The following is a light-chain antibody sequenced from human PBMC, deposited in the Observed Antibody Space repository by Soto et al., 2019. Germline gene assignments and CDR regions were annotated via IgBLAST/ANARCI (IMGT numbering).Light chain of an antibody. CDR3: MQTLQAPFT. Sequence: IVMTQSPLSLSVTPGEPASISCRSSQSLLHSNGYNCLDWYLQKPGQSPQLLLYFGSNRASGVPDKFSGSGSGTDCTLKISRVEAEDVGIYYCMQTLQAPFTFRQRTSLEIK. CDR1: QSLLHSNGYNC. CDR2: FGS. V-gene: IGKV2-28*01. J-gene: IGKJ2*01.